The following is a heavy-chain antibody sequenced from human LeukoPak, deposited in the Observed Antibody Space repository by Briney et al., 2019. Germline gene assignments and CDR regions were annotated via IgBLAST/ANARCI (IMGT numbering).Heavy chain of an antibody. CDR3: AKASGIAAAGTWVDY. V-gene: IGHV3-9*01. Sequence: GRSLRLSCAASGFTFDDYAMHWVRQAPGKGLEWVSGISWNSGSIGYADSVKGRFTISRDNAKNSLYLQMNSLRAEDTALYYCAKASGIAAAGTWVDYWGQGTLVAVSS. CDR2: ISWNSGSI. D-gene: IGHD6-13*01. CDR1: GFTFDDYA. J-gene: IGHJ4*02.